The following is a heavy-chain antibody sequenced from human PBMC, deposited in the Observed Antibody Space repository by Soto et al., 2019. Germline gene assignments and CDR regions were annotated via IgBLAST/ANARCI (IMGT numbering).Heavy chain of an antibody. CDR2: ISAYNGNT. D-gene: IGHD2-2*01. J-gene: IGHJ5*02. Sequence: ASVKVSCKASGYTFTSYGISWVRQAPGQGLEWMGWISAYNGNTNYAQKLQGRVTMTTDTSTSTAYMELRSLRSDDTAVYYCARDGNIVVVPTRENWFDPWGQGTLVT. CDR3: ARDGNIVVVPTRENWFDP. CDR1: GYTFTSYG. V-gene: IGHV1-18*04.